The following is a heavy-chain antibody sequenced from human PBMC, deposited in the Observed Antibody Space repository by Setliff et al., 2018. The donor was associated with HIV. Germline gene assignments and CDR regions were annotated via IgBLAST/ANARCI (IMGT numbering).Heavy chain of an antibody. Sequence: GGSLRLSCAASGFTFSSYWMGWVRQAPGKGLEWVSSISSSSSYIYYADSVKGRFTISRDNAKNSLYLQMNSLRAEDTAVYYCARDGSGSYYGILNYYYYYMDVWGKGTTVTVSS. D-gene: IGHD3-10*01. CDR2: ISSSSSYI. J-gene: IGHJ6*03. CDR1: GFTFSSYW. V-gene: IGHV3-21*01. CDR3: ARDGSGSYYGILNYYYYYMDV.